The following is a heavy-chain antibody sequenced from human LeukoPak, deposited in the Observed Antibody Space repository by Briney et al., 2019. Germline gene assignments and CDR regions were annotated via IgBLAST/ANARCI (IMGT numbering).Heavy chain of an antibody. V-gene: IGHV1-18*01. CDR2: ISAYSGNT. CDR3: ARDRGYLRIEGDFDY. CDR1: GYTFTSYG. J-gene: IGHJ4*02. Sequence: GASVKVSCKASGYTFTSYGISWVRQAPGQGLEWMGWISAYSGNTNYAQKLQGRVTMTTDTSTSTAYMELRSLRSDDTAVYYCARDRGYLRIEGDFDYWGQGTLVTVSS. D-gene: IGHD3-10*01.